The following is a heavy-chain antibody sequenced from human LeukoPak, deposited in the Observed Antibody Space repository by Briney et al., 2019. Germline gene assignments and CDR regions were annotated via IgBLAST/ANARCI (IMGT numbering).Heavy chain of an antibody. Sequence: GGSLRLSCAASGFTFSNYAMSWVRQAPGKGLEWVSTISGTGGNTYYADSVKGRFTISKNISQSTLYLQMNSLRADDTAVYYCAKQGAYTTPHHSDYWGQGTLVTVSS. J-gene: IGHJ4*02. V-gene: IGHV3-23*01. CDR2: ISGTGGNT. CDR3: AKQGAYTTPHHSDY. CDR1: GFTFSNYA. D-gene: IGHD2-2*02.